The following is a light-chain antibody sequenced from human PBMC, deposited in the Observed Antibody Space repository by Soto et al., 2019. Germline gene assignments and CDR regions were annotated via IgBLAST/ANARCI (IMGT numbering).Light chain of an antibody. Sequence: DIQMTQSPAILSASAGDTVSITCRAAPTVSRCLAWYQQQPGKAPKLLIYESSILDSGIPSRFSGSGSGTEFTLTITSLQPDDFAAYHCQQYNNCPWTFGQGTKVEIK. CDR1: PTVSRC. V-gene: IGKV1-5*03. CDR2: ESS. CDR3: QQYNNCPWT. J-gene: IGKJ1*01.